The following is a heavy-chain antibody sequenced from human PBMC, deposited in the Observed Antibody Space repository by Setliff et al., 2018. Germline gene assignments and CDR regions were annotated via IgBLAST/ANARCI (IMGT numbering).Heavy chain of an antibody. CDR2: IYYTGDP. V-gene: IGHV4-39*01. J-gene: IGHJ6*03. CDR1: GGSLRGNAIF. Sequence: PSETLSLTCTVSGGSLRGNAIFWGWIRQPPGKGLEWIGSIYYTGDPYYNPSLKSRVTMSVDTSRNQLSLKLTSVTAADTAVYYCARHVGSRSRGYNYYYYYMDVWGKGTTVTGS. CDR3: ARHVGSRSRGYNYYYYYMDV. D-gene: IGHD3-10*01.